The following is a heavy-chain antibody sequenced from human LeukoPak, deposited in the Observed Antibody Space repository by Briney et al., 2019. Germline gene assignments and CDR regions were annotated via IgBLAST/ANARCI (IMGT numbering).Heavy chain of an antibody. CDR1: GGSISSSSYY. V-gene: IGHV4-39*07. CDR2: IYYSGST. Sequence: SESLSLTCTVSGGSISSSSYYWGWIRQPPGKGLEWLGSIYYSGSTYYNPSLKSRVTISVDTSKNQFSLKLSSVTAADTAVYYCARDIRDYVWGSYRYLPSTFDYWGQGTLVTVSS. CDR3: ARDIRDYVWGSYRYLPSTFDY. J-gene: IGHJ4*02. D-gene: IGHD3-16*02.